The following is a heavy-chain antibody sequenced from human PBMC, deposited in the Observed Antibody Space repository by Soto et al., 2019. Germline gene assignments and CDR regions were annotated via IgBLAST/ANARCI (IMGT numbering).Heavy chain of an antibody. V-gene: IGHV4-30-2*01. CDR2: IYPSGMP. CDR3: ARERGGYGLFDS. Sequence: SETLSLTCTVSGGSISNAAYSWSWIRQPPGKGLEWIGYIYPSGMPFYNPSLRSRVTISIDRSNDQFSLNLKSVTAADTAVYYCARERGGYGLFDSWGQGTLVTVSS. CDR1: GGSISNAAYS. D-gene: IGHD5-18*01. J-gene: IGHJ4*02.